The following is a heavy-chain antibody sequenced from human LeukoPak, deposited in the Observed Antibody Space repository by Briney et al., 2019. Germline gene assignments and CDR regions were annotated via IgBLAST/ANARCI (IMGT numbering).Heavy chain of an antibody. J-gene: IGHJ4*02. CDR2: INPNNGGT. Sequence: GASVKVSCKASGYSFTAYYMHWVRQAPGQGLEWMGWINPNNGGTNYAQKFQGRATMTRDTSISTAYMELSRLRSDDTAVYYCVPTCSGSCSQYYFDYWGQGTLVTVSS. V-gene: IGHV1-2*02. CDR1: GYSFTAYY. CDR3: VPTCSGSCSQYYFDY. D-gene: IGHD2-15*01.